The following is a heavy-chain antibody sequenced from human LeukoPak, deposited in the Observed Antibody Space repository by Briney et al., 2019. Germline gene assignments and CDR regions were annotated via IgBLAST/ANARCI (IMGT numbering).Heavy chain of an antibody. CDR3: ARVGTVTSFDH. CDR1: DGSISNYY. D-gene: IGHD4-17*01. V-gene: IGHV4-59*01. Sequence: PSETLSLTCTVSDGSISNYYWSWIRQPPGKGLEWIGHIYCSGSTNYNPSLKSRVTISVDTSNNQFSLKLSSVTTADTAVYYCARVGTVTSFDHWGQGTLVTVSS. CDR2: IYCSGST. J-gene: IGHJ4*02.